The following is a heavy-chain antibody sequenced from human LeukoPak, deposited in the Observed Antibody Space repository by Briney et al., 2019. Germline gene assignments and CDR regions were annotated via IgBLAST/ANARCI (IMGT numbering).Heavy chain of an antibody. V-gene: IGHV1-8*01. D-gene: IGHD6-19*01. Sequence: ASVKVSCKASGYTFTSYDINRVRQAAGQGLEWMGWMNPNSGNTGYAQKFQGRVIMTRDTSISTAYMELSSLRSEDTAVYYCTRGSIAVPYNWFDPWGQGALVTVSS. CDR1: GYTFTSYD. J-gene: IGHJ5*02. CDR3: TRGSIAVPYNWFDP. CDR2: MNPNSGNT.